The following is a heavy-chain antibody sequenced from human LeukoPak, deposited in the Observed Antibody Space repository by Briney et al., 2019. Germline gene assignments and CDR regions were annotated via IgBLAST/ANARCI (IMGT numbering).Heavy chain of an antibody. V-gene: IGHV4-59*01. CDR1: GGSISSYY. D-gene: IGHD5-24*01. CDR2: IYYSGST. CDR3: AGRLWRRDGYNLSAFDI. J-gene: IGHJ3*02. Sequence: SETLSLTCTVSGGSISSYYWNWIRQPPGKGLEWIGYIYYSGSTNYNPSLKSRVTISVDTSKNQFSLKLSSATAADTAVYYCAGRLWRRDGYNLSAFDIWGQGTMVTVSS.